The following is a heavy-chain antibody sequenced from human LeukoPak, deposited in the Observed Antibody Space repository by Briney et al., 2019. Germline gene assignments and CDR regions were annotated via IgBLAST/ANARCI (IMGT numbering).Heavy chain of an antibody. CDR2: ISSSGSTI. V-gene: IGHV3-11*01. Sequence: GGSLRLSCAASGFSFGDYYMSWIRQAPGKGLEWVSYISSSGSTIYYADSVKGRFTISRDNAKNSLYLQMNSLRAEDTAVYYCACEIAVAGRKLDYWGQGTLVTVSS. CDR3: ACEIAVAGRKLDY. D-gene: IGHD6-13*01. CDR1: GFSFGDYY. J-gene: IGHJ4*02.